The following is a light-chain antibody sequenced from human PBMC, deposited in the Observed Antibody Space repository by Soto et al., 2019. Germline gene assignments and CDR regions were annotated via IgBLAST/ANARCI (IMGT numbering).Light chain of an antibody. J-gene: IGLJ1*01. CDR3: SSYTSSSTYV. V-gene: IGLV2-14*01. CDR1: SSDVGGYNY. Sequence: QPVLTQPASVSGSPGQSITISCNGTSSDVGGYNYVSWYQQHPGKAPRFMIYEVSNRPPGVSDRFSGSKSANTASLTISGLQAEDEADYYCSSYTSSSTYVFGSGNKLTVL. CDR2: EVS.